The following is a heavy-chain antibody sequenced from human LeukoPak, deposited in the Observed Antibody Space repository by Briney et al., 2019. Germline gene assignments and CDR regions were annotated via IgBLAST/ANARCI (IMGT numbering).Heavy chain of an antibody. J-gene: IGHJ3*02. D-gene: IGHD3-22*01. V-gene: IGHV1-2*02. CDR3: AKDYYRGAFDI. CDR2: INPNSGGT. CDR1: GYTFRNYG. Sequence: ASVKVSCKTSGYTFRNYGITWVRQIPGQGLEWMGWINPNSGGTNYAQKFQGRVTMTRDTSISTAYMELSRLRSDDTAVYYCAKDYYRGAFDIWGQGTMVTVSS.